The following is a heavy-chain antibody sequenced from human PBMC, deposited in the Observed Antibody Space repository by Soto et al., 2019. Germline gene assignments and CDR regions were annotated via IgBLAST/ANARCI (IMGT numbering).Heavy chain of an antibody. Sequence: QVQLMQSGAEVKKPGSSVKVSCKASGGTFSSYAISWVRQAPGQGLEWMGGIIPIFGTANYAQKFQGRVTITADESTSTAYMELSSLRSEDTAVYYCARKYCISTSCYVGWFDPWGQGTLVTVSS. D-gene: IGHD2-2*01. V-gene: IGHV1-69*12. CDR3: ARKYCISTSCYVGWFDP. CDR1: GGTFSSYA. CDR2: IIPIFGTA. J-gene: IGHJ5*02.